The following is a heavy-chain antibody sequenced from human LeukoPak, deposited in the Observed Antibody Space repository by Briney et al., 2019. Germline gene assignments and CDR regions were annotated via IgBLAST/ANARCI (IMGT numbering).Heavy chain of an antibody. CDR1: GFTFDDYA. D-gene: IGHD3-9*01. J-gene: IGHJ4*02. CDR2: ISWNSGSI. Sequence: PGGSLRLSCAASGFTFDDYAMHWVRRAPGKGLEWVSGISWNSGSIGYADSVKGRFTISRDNAKNSLYLQMNSLRAEDTALYYCAKARLRYFDWLCFDYWGQGTLVTVSS. V-gene: IGHV3-9*01. CDR3: AKARLRYFDWLCFDY.